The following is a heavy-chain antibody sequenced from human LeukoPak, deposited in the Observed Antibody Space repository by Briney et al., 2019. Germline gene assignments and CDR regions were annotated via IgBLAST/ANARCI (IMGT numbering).Heavy chain of an antibody. CDR2: IYTSGST. CDR1: GGSISSYY. V-gene: IGHV4-4*07. J-gene: IGHJ5*02. Sequence: SETLSLTCTVSGGSISSYYWSWIRQPAGKGLEWIGRIYTSGSTNYNPSLKSRVTISVDTSKNQFSLKLSSVTAADTAVYYCARGRGSSWFNWFDPWGQGTLVTVSS. D-gene: IGHD6-13*01. CDR3: ARGRGSSWFNWFDP.